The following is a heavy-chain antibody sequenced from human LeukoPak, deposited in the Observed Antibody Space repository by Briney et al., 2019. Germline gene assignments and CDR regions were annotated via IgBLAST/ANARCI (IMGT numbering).Heavy chain of an antibody. CDR1: GGSISSGSYY. V-gene: IGHV4-61*02. CDR3: ARAISDYYYYYMDV. J-gene: IGHJ6*03. Sequence: SETLSLTCTVSGGSISSGSYYWSWIRQPAGTGLEWIGRIYTSGSTNYNPSLKSRVTISVDTSKNQFSLKLSSVTAADTAVYYCARAISDYYYYYMDVWGKGTTVTVSS. CDR2: IYTSGST. D-gene: IGHD3-3*01.